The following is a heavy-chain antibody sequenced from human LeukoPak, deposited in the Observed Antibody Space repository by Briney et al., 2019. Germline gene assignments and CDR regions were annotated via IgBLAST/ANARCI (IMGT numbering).Heavy chain of an antibody. V-gene: IGHV1-18*01. CDR1: GYSFTSYG. Sequence: GESLKISCKGSGYSFTSYGISWVRQAPGQGLEWMGWISAYNGNTNYAQKLQGRATMTTDTSTSTAYMELRSLRSDDTAVYYCARDGSAAGLDYWGQGTLVTVSS. CDR2: ISAYNGNT. D-gene: IGHD6-13*01. J-gene: IGHJ4*02. CDR3: ARDGSAAGLDY.